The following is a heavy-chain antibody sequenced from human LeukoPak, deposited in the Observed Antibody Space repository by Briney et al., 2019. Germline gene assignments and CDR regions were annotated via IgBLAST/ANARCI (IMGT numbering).Heavy chain of an antibody. CDR2: IYYSGST. CDR3: GRHLYGSGSSRGFDY. D-gene: IGHD3-10*01. V-gene: IGHV4-59*08. CDR1: GGSISPYY. Sequence: SETLSLTCAVSGGSISPYYWSWIRQPPGKGLEWIGYIYYSGSTNYNPSLKSRVTISVVTSKNQFSLKLSSVTAADTAVYYCGRHLYGSGSSRGFDYWGQGTLVTVSS. J-gene: IGHJ4*02.